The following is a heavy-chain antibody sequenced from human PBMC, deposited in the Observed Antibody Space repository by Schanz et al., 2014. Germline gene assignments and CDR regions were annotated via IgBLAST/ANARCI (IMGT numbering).Heavy chain of an antibody. Sequence: QVQLVQSGAEVKKPGASVKVSCKASGYTFTSYYMHWVRQAPGQGLEWMGIINPSGGSTSYAQKFQGRVTMTRETSTSTVYMELSSLRSEDTDVYYCARDGEAAAGCDYWGQGTLVTVSS. CDR2: INPSGGST. D-gene: IGHD6-13*01. CDR3: ARDGEAAAGCDY. J-gene: IGHJ4*02. CDR1: GYTFTSYY. V-gene: IGHV1-46*03.